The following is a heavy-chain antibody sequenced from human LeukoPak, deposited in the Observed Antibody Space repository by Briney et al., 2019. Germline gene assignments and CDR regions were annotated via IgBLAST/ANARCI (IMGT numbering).Heavy chain of an antibody. CDR1: GGSISTYY. CDR2: FYYSGST. V-gene: IGHV4-59*01. J-gene: IGHJ6*03. D-gene: IGHD2-2*01. CDR3: ARVYCSSISCYGYYYMDV. Sequence: PSETLSLTCTVSGGSISTYYWSWIRQPPGKGLEWIGYFYYSGSTNYNPSLKSRVTISADTSKNQFSLKLSSVTAADTAVYYCARVYCSSISCYGYYYMDVWGKGTTVTVSS.